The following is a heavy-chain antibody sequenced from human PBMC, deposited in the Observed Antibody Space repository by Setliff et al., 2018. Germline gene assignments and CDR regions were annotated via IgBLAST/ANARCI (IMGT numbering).Heavy chain of an antibody. CDR3: ARMSGFQYMDV. D-gene: IGHD3-3*01. CDR2: IYTSWST. CDR1: GDSLSSGPYY. V-gene: IGHV4-61*09. Sequence: SETLSLTCTVSGDSLSSGPYYWTWVRQPAGQGLEWIGQIYTSWSTNYNPSLKSRVTISLDTSKNQFSLSLTSVTAADTAVYYCARMSGFQYMDVWGKGTTVTVSS. J-gene: IGHJ6*03.